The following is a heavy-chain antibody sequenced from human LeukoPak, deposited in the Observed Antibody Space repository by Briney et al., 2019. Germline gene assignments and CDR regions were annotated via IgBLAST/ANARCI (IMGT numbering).Heavy chain of an antibody. D-gene: IGHD2-21*02. Sequence: PSETLSLTCTVSGGSISSGGYYWSWIRQHPGQGLEWIGYIYYSGSTYYNPSLKSRVTIAVDTSKNQFSLKMSSVIDADTAGYYCARASVVTTNPTASYDYYGMEVWGEGNAVTVSS. CDR1: GGSISSGGYY. CDR3: ARASVVTTNPTASYDYYGMEV. J-gene: IGHJ6*04. CDR2: IYYSGST. V-gene: IGHV4-31*03.